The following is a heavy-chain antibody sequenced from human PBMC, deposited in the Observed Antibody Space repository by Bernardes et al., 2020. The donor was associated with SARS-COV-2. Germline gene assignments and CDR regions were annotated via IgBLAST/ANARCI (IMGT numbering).Heavy chain of an antibody. Sequence: GGSLRLSCAASGFTFSNAWMSWVRQAPGKGLEWVGRIKSKTDGGTTDYAAPVKGRFTISRDDSKNTLYLQMNSLKTEDTAVYYCTTGGAITIFGVVIIPSWFDPWGQGTLVTVSS. J-gene: IGHJ5*02. CDR2: IKSKTDGGTT. V-gene: IGHV3-15*01. CDR1: GFTFSNAW. CDR3: TTGGAITIFGVVIIPSWFDP. D-gene: IGHD3-3*01.